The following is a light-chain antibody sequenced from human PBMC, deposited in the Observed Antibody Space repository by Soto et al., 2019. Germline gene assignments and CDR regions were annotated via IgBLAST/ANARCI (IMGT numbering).Light chain of an antibody. CDR2: DAS. Sequence: DIQMTQSPSSLSASVVDIVTINCHSSHDIGNYLNCYQQIPGKAPKLLIFDASNLESGVPSRFSGSGSGTDFTFTISGLQPEDIATYYCQQYETLPITFGQGTRLEIK. CDR1: HDIGNY. CDR3: QQYETLPIT. J-gene: IGKJ5*01. V-gene: IGKV1-33*01.